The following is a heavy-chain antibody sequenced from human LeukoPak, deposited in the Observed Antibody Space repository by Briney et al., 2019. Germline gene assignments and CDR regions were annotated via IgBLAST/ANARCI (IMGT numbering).Heavy chain of an antibody. J-gene: IGHJ4*02. V-gene: IGHV3-15*01. CDR2: IKSKPNGGTT. CDR3: AKRTSGSSWYSSDY. Sequence: GGSLRLSCAAPGFTSSNAWMDWVRQAPGKGLEWVGLIKSKPNGGTTDYAAPVKGRFTISRDDSKNTVYLQMDSLKTEDTAVYYCAKRTSGSSWYSSDYWGQGTLVTVSS. D-gene: IGHD6-13*01. CDR1: GFTSSNAW.